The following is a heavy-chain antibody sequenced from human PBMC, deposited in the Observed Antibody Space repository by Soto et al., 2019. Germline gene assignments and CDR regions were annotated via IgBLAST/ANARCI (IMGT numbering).Heavy chain of an antibody. J-gene: IGHJ6*02. CDR2: ISYDGSIK. D-gene: IGHD3-22*01. CDR1: GFTFNSYA. CDR3: ARRYYDSSGYHSGYYYGMDV. Sequence: LRLSCAASGFTFNSYAMHWVRQAPGKGLEWVAIISYDGSIKYYADSVKGRFTISRDNSKNTLYLQMSSLRIEDTAVYYCARRYYDSSGYHSGYYYGMDVWGQGTTVTVSS. V-gene: IGHV3-30-3*01.